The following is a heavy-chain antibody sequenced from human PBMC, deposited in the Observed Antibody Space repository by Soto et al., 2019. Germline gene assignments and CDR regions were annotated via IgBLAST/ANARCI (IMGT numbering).Heavy chain of an antibody. CDR1: GGSISSYY. Sequence: SETLSLTCTVSGGSISSYYWSWIRQPPGKGLEWIGYIYYSGSTNYNPSLKSRVTISVDTSKNQFSLKLSSVTAADTAVYYCARGLQLGYYYYYMDVWGKGTTVTVSS. CDR3: ARGLQLGYYYYYMDV. D-gene: IGHD6-6*01. CDR2: IYYSGST. V-gene: IGHV4-59*01. J-gene: IGHJ6*03.